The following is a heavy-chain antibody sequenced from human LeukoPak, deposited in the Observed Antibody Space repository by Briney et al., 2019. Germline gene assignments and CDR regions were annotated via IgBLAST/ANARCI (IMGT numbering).Heavy chain of an antibody. J-gene: IGHJ6*02. CDR1: GFTFDDCA. V-gene: IGHV3-43D*03. Sequence: GGSLRLSCAASGFTFDDCAMHWVRQAPGKGLEWVSLISWDGGSTYYADSVKGRFTISRDNSKNSLYLQMNSLRAEDTALYYCAKDIRPTWDTAMDPEYYYYGMDVWGQGTTVTVSS. CDR3: AKDIRPTWDTAMDPEYYYYGMDV. CDR2: ISWDGGST. D-gene: IGHD5-18*01.